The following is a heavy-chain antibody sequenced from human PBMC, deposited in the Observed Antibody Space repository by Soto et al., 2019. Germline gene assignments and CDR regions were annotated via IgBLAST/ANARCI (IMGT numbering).Heavy chain of an antibody. D-gene: IGHD4-17*01. CDR1: GGSISGSSYY. CDR3: ASFSGATYGDYGGGINY. J-gene: IGHJ4*02. Sequence: ETLSLNCTVSGGSISGSSYYWGWILQPPGKGLECIGSVHYSGSTDYNPSLKSRVTISVDTSKNQFSLKLTSVTAADTAVYFCASFSGATYGDYGGGINYWGQGTLVTVSS. CDR2: VHYSGST. V-gene: IGHV4-39*01.